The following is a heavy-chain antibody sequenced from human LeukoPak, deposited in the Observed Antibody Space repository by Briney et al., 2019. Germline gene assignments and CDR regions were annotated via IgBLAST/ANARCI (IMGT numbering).Heavy chain of an antibody. J-gene: IGHJ2*01. Sequence: SETLSLTCTVSGGSISSYYWSWIRQPPGKGLEWIGYIYYSGSTNYNPSLKSRVTISVDTSKNQFSLKLSSVTAADTAVYYCARAYNSPQYCGSTSCQRFWYFDLWGRGTLVTVSS. D-gene: IGHD2-2*01. CDR2: IYYSGST. CDR3: ARAYNSPQYCGSTSCQRFWYFDL. V-gene: IGHV4-59*08. CDR1: GGSISSYY.